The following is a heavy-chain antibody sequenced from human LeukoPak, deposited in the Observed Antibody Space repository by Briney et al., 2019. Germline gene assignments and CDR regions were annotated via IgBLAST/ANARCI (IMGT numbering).Heavy chain of an antibody. D-gene: IGHD1-26*01. J-gene: IGHJ4*02. CDR3: ATELLPAAFDY. V-gene: IGHV1-24*01. CDR1: GYTLTELS. CDR2: FDPEDGET. Sequence: ASVKVSCKVSGYTLTELSMHWVRQAPGKGLEWMGGFDPEDGETIYAQKFQGRVTTTEDTSTDTAYMELSSLRSEDTAVYYCATELLPAAFDYWGQGTLVTVSS.